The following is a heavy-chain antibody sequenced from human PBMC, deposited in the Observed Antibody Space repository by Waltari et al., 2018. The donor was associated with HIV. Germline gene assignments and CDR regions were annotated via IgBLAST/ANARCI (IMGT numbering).Heavy chain of an antibody. J-gene: IGHJ6*02. D-gene: IGHD2-21*01. CDR2: INDTGTS. V-gene: IGHV4-34*01. Sequence: QERLDQWGAGLLKPSETLSLTCAVYGGSFTGYYWTWVRQVPGKGLEWIGEINDTGTSDYNPSLKSRVTLSIDKSKNQISRNLTPVIAADTAVYYCARGPFYFDVGGAALVRGDYSYYYGLDVWGQGTTVIVSS. CDR1: GGSFTGYY. CDR3: ARGPFYFDVGGAALVRGDYSYYYGLDV.